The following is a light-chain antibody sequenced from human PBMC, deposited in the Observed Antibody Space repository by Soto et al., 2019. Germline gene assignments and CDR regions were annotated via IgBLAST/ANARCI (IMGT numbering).Light chain of an antibody. V-gene: IGLV2-14*01. CDR2: EVN. CDR3: SSFTSSSTQV. CDR1: SSDVGGHNY. Sequence: QSALTQPASVSGSPGQSITISCTGTSSDVGGHNYVSWYQQHPGKVPKLMIYEVNNRPSGVSNRFSGSKSANTASLTISGLQADDEADYYCSSFTSSSTQVFGGGTKVTVL. J-gene: IGLJ3*02.